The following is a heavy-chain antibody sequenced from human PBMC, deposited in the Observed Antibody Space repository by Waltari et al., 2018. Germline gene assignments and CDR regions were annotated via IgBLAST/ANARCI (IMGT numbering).Heavy chain of an antibody. CDR2: MNPNSGNT. V-gene: IGHV1-8*03. Sequence: QVQLVQSGAEVKKPGASVKVSCKASGYTFTSYDINWVRQATGQGLEWMGWMNPNSGNTGYAQKFQGRVTITRNTSISTAYMELSSLRSEDTAVYYCARGIAAAGKTFDWFDPWGQGTLVTVSS. J-gene: IGHJ5*02. CDR3: ARGIAAAGKTFDWFDP. CDR1: GYTFTSYD. D-gene: IGHD6-13*01.